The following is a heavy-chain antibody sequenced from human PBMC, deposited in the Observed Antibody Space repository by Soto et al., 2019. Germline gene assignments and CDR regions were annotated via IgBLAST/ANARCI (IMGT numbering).Heavy chain of an antibody. Sequence: QVQLVESGGGAVQPGRSLRLSCEVSGFTFSSYGMHWVRQAPGKGLEWVAHISYDGSNEDYVDSVKGRFTISRDNSKNXXYLQMNSLRAEDTAVYYCAKDTYYHDGGSYYIFDDWGQGTLVTVSS. D-gene: IGHD3-22*01. J-gene: IGHJ4*02. CDR3: AKDTYYHDGGSYYIFDD. V-gene: IGHV3-30*18. CDR2: ISYDGSNE. CDR1: GFTFSSYG.